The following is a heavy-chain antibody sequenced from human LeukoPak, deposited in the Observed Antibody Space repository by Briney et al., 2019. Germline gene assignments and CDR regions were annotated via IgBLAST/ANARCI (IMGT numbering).Heavy chain of an antibody. CDR1: GGSISSSSYY. CDR2: IYYSGST. Sequence: TSETLSLTCTVSGGSISSSSYYWGWIRQPPGKGLEWIGSIYYSGSTYYNPSLKSRVTISVGTSKNQFSLKLSSVTAADTAVYYCARSLESPYYLYYYYYYMDVWGKGTTVTVSS. D-gene: IGHD3-10*01. J-gene: IGHJ6*03. CDR3: ARSLESPYYLYYYYYYMDV. V-gene: IGHV4-39*07.